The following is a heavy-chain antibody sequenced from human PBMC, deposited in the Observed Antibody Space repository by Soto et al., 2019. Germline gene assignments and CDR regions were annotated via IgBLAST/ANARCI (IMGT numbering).Heavy chain of an antibody. CDR3: ARGGQQLVVYYFDY. CDR1: GGSFSGYY. CDR2: INHSGST. D-gene: IGHD6-13*01. V-gene: IGHV4-34*01. Sequence: PSETLSLTCAVYGGSFSGYYWSWIRQPPGKGLEWIGEINHSGSTNYNPSLKSRVTISVDTSKNQFSLKLSSVTAADTAVYYCARGGQQLVVYYFDYWGQGTLVTVSS. J-gene: IGHJ4*02.